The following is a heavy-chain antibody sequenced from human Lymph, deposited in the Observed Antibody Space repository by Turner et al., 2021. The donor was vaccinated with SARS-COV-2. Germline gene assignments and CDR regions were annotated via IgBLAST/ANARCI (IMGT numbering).Heavy chain of an antibody. J-gene: IGHJ4*02. CDR3: ARMGSSSWYFDY. V-gene: IGHV3-7*01. CDR1: GFTFSYYW. Sequence: EVQLVESGGGLVQPGGSLRLSCAASGFTFSYYWMSWVTQAPGKGLEWVANIKQDGSEKYYVDSVKGRFTISRDNAKNSLFLQMNSLRAEDTAVYYCARMGSSSWYFDYWGQGTLVTVSS. D-gene: IGHD1-26*01. CDR2: IKQDGSEK.